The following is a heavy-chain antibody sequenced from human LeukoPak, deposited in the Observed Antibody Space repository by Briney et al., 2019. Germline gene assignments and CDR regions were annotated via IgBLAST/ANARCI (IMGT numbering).Heavy chain of an antibody. D-gene: IGHD1-26*01. V-gene: IGHV3-30*02. J-gene: IGHJ4*02. CDR2: IRYDGSNK. CDR3: AKDPRSGSYLLGPFDY. CDR1: GFTFSSYG. Sequence: GGSLRLSCAASGFTFSSYGMHWVRQAPGKGLEWVAFIRYDGSNKYYADSAKGRFTISRDNSKNTLYLQMNSLRAEDTAVYYCAKDPRSGSYLLGPFDYWGQGTLVTVSS.